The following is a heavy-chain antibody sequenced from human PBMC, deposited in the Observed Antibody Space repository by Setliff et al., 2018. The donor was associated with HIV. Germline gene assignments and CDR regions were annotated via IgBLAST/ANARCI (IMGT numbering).Heavy chain of an antibody. CDR1: AVSIGGYS. CDR3: ARHGTWNSQRFHFDY. V-gene: IGHV4-4*09. Sequence: SETLSLTCTVSAVSIGGYSWSWIRQSPGKGLEWIGSIYSTDTTNHNPSLESRVTISVDKSKNQFSLKLNSVTAADTAVYYCARHGTWNSQRFHFDYWGQGTPVTV. CDR2: IYSTDTT. J-gene: IGHJ4*02. D-gene: IGHD1-7*01.